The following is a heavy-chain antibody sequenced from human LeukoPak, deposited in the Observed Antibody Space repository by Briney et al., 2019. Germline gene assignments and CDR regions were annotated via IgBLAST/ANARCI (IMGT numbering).Heavy chain of an antibody. D-gene: IGHD1-1*01. CDR2: IYPGDSDT. Sequence: GESLKISCKGSGYSFTSYWIGWVRQMPGKGLEWMGIIYPGDSDTRYSPSSQGQVTISADKSISTAYLQWSSLKASDTAMYYCARIYGYNWNDGNGAFDIWGQGTMVTVSS. V-gene: IGHV5-51*01. CDR3: ARIYGYNWNDGNGAFDI. J-gene: IGHJ3*02. CDR1: GYSFTSYW.